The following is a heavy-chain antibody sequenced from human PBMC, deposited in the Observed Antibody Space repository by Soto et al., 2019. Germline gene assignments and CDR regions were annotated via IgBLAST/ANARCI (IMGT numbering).Heavy chain of an antibody. CDR3: AGVRGPYCGGECYPPTPNWFDP. CDR2: IYHSGST. CDR1: GGSISSGGYS. J-gene: IGHJ5*02. V-gene: IGHV4-30-2*01. D-gene: IGHD2-21*01. Sequence: QLQLQESGSGLVKHSQTLSLTCAVSGGSISSGGYSWSWIRQPPGKGLEWIGYIYHSGSTYYNPSLKSRVTISVDMSKNPFSLKLSSVTAADSAVYYCAGVRGPYCGGECYPPTPNWFDPWGQGTLGTVSS.